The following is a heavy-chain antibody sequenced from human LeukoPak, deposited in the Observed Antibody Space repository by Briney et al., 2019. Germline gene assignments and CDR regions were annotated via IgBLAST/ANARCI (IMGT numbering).Heavy chain of an antibody. CDR1: GFTVSDNY. CDR3: ARIEWERLGRAFDI. V-gene: IGHV3-53*01. Sequence: GGSLRLSCAASGFTVSDNYMTWVRQAPGKGLEWVSSIYSAGATHYAESVKGRFTISRDNSKNTLYLQMNSLRAEDTAVYYCARIEWERLGRAFDIWGQGTMVTASS. J-gene: IGHJ3*02. D-gene: IGHD1-26*01. CDR2: IYSAGAT.